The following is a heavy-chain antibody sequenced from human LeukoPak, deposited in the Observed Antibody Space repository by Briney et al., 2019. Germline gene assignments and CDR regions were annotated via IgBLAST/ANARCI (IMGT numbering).Heavy chain of an antibody. V-gene: IGHV3-30-3*01. D-gene: IGHD3-10*01. Sequence: PGGSLRLSCAASGFTFSSYAMHWVRQAPGKGLEWVAVISYDGSNKYYADSVKGRFTISRDNSKNTLYLQMNSLRAEDTAVYYCARGYGSGSGRTSNFDYWGQGTLVTVSS. CDR3: ARGYGSGSGRTSNFDY. CDR1: GFTFSSYA. CDR2: ISYDGSNK. J-gene: IGHJ4*02.